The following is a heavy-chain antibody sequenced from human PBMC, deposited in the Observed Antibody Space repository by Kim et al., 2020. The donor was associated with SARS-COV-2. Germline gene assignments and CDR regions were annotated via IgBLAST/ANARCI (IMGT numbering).Heavy chain of an antibody. J-gene: IGHJ4*02. D-gene: IGHD1-7*01. CDR3: ARSGTTLSFFY. V-gene: IGHV3-48*02. CDR2: I. Sequence: IYYADSVKGRFTISRDNAKNSLYLQMNSLSDEDTAVYYCARSGTTLSFFYWGQGTLVTVSS.